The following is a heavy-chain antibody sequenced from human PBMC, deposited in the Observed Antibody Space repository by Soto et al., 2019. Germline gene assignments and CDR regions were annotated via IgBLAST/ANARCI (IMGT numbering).Heavy chain of an antibody. CDR3: AKHHPTGTELAH. CDR2: IDPSDSYT. Sequence: PGESLKISCKGSGYTFTTYWISWVRQMPGKGLEWMGRIDPSDSYTNYSPSFQDHVTISADKSISTAYLQWSSLKASDTAMYYCAKHHPTGTELAHWGQGTLVTVSS. D-gene: IGHD1-1*01. CDR1: GYTFTTYW. V-gene: IGHV5-10-1*01. J-gene: IGHJ4*02.